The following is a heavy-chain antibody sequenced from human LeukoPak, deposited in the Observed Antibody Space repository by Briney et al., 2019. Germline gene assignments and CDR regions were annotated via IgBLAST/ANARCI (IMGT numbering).Heavy chain of an antibody. D-gene: IGHD3-10*01. CDR2: IRYDGSNK. V-gene: IGHV3-30*02. Sequence: GSLRLSCAASGFTFSSYGMHWVRPAPGKGLEWVAFIRYDGSNKYYADSVKGRFTISRDNSKNTLYLQMNSLRAEDTAVYYSAKDRRGYFDYWGQGILVTVSS. CDR3: AKDRRGYFDY. CDR1: GFTFSSYG. J-gene: IGHJ4*02.